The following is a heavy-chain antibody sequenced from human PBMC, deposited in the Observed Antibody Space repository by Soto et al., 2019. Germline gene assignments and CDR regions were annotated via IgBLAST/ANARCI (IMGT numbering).Heavy chain of an antibody. D-gene: IGHD1-7*01. J-gene: IGHJ6*02. Sequence: SETLSLTCAVYGGSFSGYYWSWIRQPPGKGLEWIREINHSGSTNYNPSLKSRVTISVDTSKNQFSLKLSSVTAADTAVYYCARGIPTEDITGTTPVLYYGMDVWGQGTTVTVSS. CDR2: INHSGST. CDR3: ARGIPTEDITGTTPVLYYGMDV. V-gene: IGHV4-34*01. CDR1: GGSFSGYY.